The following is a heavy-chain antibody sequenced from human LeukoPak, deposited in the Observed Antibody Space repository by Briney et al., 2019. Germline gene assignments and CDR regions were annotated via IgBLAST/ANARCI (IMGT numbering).Heavy chain of an antibody. CDR3: AKPPYDGSGYYLLDY. V-gene: IGHV3-23*01. D-gene: IGHD3-22*01. CDR2: ISGSGGST. Sequence: GGSLRLSCAASGFTFSSYAMSWVRQAPGKGLEWVSAISGSGGSTYYADSVKGRFTISRDNSKNTLYLQMNSLRAEDTAVYYCAKPPYDGSGYYLLDYWGQGTLVTVSS. J-gene: IGHJ4*02. CDR1: GFTFSSYA.